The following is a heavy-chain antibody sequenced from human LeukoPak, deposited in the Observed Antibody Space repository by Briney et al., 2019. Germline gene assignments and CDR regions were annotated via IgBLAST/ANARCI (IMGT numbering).Heavy chain of an antibody. CDR1: GGTFSSYA. V-gene: IGHV1-69*01. CDR2: IIPIFGTA. J-gene: IGHJ4*02. CDR3: ARVARDRIAVAGLDY. D-gene: IGHD6-19*01. Sequence: GSSVKVSCKASGGTFSSYAISWVRQAPGQGLEWMGGIIPIFGTANYAQKFQGRVTITADESTSTAYMELSSLRSEDTAVYYCARVARDRIAVAGLDYWGQGTLVTVSS.